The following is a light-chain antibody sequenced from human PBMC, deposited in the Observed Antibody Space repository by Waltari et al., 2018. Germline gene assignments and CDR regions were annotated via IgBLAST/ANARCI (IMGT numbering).Light chain of an antibody. V-gene: IGKV1-39*01. CDR2: ATS. Sequence: DIQMTQSPSSLSASVGDRVTITCRASQSISSFLNWYQQKPGKAPKLLIYATSNLQGGVPSRFSGSGSGTDFTLTISTLEPEDFAVYYCQQGGRWPFITFGQGTKVEIK. CDR1: QSISSF. J-gene: IGKJ1*01. CDR3: QQGGRWPFIT.